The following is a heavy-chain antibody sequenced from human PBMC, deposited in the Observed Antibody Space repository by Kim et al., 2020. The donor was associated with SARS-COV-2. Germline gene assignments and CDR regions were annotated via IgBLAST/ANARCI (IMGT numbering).Heavy chain of an antibody. CDR2: ISSSRSYT. J-gene: IGHJ4*02. V-gene: IGHV3-11*05. CDR1: GFTFSDYY. D-gene: IGHD2-15*01. CDR3: ARDGGLDY. Sequence: GGSLRLSCAASGFTFSDYYMNWIRQAPGKGLEWVSNISSSRSYTNYADSVKGRFIISRDNAKNSLYLQMNSLRAEDMAVYYCARDGGLDYWGQGTLVTVS.